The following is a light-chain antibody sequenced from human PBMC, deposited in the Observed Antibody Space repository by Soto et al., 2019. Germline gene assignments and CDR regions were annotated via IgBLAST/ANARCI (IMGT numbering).Light chain of an antibody. V-gene: IGKV1-12*01. CDR1: QGVSDW. CDR3: QQADSVPYT. Sequence: DIQMTQSPSSVSASVGDRVTITCRASQGVSDWLAWYQQKPGKAPKLLIYAASILQSGVPSRFTGSGSGPDFTLTISSLQAEDFATYYCQQADSVPYTFGQGNKVELK. J-gene: IGKJ2*01. CDR2: AAS.